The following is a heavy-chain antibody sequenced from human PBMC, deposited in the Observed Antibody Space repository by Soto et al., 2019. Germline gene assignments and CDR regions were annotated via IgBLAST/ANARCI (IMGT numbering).Heavy chain of an antibody. CDR1: GGSFSGYY. Sequence: QVQLQQWGAGPLRPLETLSLTCGVSGGSFSGYYWAWIRQSPGKGLEWIGAINDRGSINYNPYLKSRVSISVDTSKNHYSLNLRSVTAADTAVYYCARESHDILTGPPWVWYFDLWGRGTLVTVSS. CDR2: INDRGSI. J-gene: IGHJ2*01. D-gene: IGHD3-9*01. V-gene: IGHV4-34*01. CDR3: ARESHDILTGPPWVWYFDL.